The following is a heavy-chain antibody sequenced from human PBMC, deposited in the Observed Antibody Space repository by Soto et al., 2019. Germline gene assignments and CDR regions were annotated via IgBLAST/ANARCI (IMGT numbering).Heavy chain of an antibody. CDR1: GFTFSSYG. CDR2: IWYDGSNK. CDR3: ARGLGIAANWFDP. J-gene: IGHJ5*02. D-gene: IGHD6-13*01. V-gene: IGHV3-33*01. Sequence: QVQLVESGGGVVQPGRSLRLSCAASGFTFSSYGMHWVRQAPGKGLEWVAVIWYDGSNKYYADSVKGRFTISRDNSKNTLYLQMNGLRAEDTAVYYCARGLGIAANWFDPWGQGTLVTVSS.